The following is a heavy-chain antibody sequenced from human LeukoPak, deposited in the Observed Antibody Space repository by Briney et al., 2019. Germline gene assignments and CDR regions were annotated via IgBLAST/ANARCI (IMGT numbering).Heavy chain of an antibody. CDR1: GGSFSSSSYY. J-gene: IGHJ4*02. Sequence: SETLSLICTASGGSFSSSSYYWGWIRQPPGKGLQWIGTIYYRGSTYYNPSLKSRVTISVDTSKNQFSLKLSSVTAADTAVYYCARGERYSSGWYGEYYFDYWGQGTLVTVSS. D-gene: IGHD6-19*01. CDR3: ARGERYSSGWYGEYYFDY. CDR2: IYYRGST. V-gene: IGHV4-39*01.